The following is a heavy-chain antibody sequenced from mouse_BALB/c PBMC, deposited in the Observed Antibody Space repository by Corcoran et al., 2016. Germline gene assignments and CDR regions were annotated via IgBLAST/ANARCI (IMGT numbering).Heavy chain of an antibody. CDR3: ARSAYGNYVWYFDY. D-gene: IGHD2-10*02. J-gene: IGHJ2*01. V-gene: IGHV8-12*01. CDR2: IYWDDDK. CDR1: GFSLSTSGMG. Sequence: QVTLKESGPGILQPSQTLSLTCSFSGFSLSTSGMGVSWIRQPSGKGLEWLAHIYWDDDKRYNPSLKSRLTISKDTSSNQVFLKITSVDTADTATYYCARSAYGNYVWYFDYWGQGTTLTVSS.